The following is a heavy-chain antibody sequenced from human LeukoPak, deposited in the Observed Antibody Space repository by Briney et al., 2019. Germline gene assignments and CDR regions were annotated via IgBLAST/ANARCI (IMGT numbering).Heavy chain of an antibody. CDR1: GFTFSSYS. D-gene: IGHD3-3*01. CDR3: ARADYDFWSGQYYFDY. CDR2: ISSSSSYI. Sequence: GGSLRLSCAASGFTFSSYSMNWVRQAPGKGLEWVSSISSSSSYIYYADSVKGQFTISRDNAKNSLYLQMNSLRAEDTAVYYCARADYDFWSGQYYFDYWGQGTLVTVSS. J-gene: IGHJ4*02. V-gene: IGHV3-21*01.